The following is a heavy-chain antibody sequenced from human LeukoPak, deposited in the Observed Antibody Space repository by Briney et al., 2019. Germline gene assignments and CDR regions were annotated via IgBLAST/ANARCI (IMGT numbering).Heavy chain of an antibody. CDR1: GGSISSGGYY. J-gene: IGHJ6*02. Sequence: SETLSLTCTVSGGSISSGGYYWSWIRQHPGKGLEWIGYIYYSGSTYYNPSLKSRVTISVDTSKNQFSLKLSSVTAADTAVYYCARGLVVVVAATLGYYYYYGMDVWGQGTTVTVSS. V-gene: IGHV4-31*03. CDR3: ARGLVVVVAATLGYYYYYGMDV. CDR2: IYYSGST. D-gene: IGHD2-15*01.